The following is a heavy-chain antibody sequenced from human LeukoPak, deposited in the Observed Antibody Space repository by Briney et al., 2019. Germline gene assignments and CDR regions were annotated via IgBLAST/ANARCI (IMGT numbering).Heavy chain of an antibody. CDR2: ISGYDGST. V-gene: IGHV3-23*01. J-gene: IGHJ5*01. CDR1: GFTFSTYA. D-gene: IGHD3-22*01. Sequence: PGGSLRLSCAASGFTFSTYAMKWVRQAPGKGLEWVAAISGYDGSTYYADSVKGRFAISRDISKSTLYLQMNSLRADDTAVYYCAKGGLYYDSSLGWFDSWGQGTPVTVSS. CDR3: AKGGLYYDSSLGWFDS.